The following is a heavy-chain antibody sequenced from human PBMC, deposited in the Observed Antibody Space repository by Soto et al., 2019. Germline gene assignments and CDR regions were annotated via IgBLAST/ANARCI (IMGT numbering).Heavy chain of an antibody. J-gene: IGHJ4*02. Sequence: EVQLVESGGGLVKPRASLRLSCAASGFTFSNAWMNWVRQAPGKGLEWVGRIKSKPDGGTTDYAAPVKGRFSISRDDSKNTVYLQMNSLTTEDTAVYYCNTGGYYFDYWGQGTLVTVSS. CDR1: GFTFSNAW. CDR2: IKSKPDGGTT. V-gene: IGHV3-15*01. CDR3: NTGGYYFDY.